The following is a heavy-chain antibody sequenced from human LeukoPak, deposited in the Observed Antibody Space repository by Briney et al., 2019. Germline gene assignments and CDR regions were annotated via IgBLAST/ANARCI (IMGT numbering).Heavy chain of an antibody. D-gene: IGHD6-19*01. Sequence: PGGSLRLSCAASGFTFSSDAMSWARQAPGKWLEWVSAISGSGGSTYYAASVRGRFTISRDNSKNTLYLQMNSLRAEDTAVYYCAKDRDSSGWYRYFDYWGQGTLVTVSS. CDR3: AKDRDSSGWYRYFDY. CDR2: ISGSGGST. V-gene: IGHV3-23*01. CDR1: GFTFSSDA. J-gene: IGHJ4*02.